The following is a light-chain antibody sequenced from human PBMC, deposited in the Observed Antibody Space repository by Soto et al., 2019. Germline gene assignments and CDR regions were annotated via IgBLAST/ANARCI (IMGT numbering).Light chain of an antibody. V-gene: IGLV2-14*01. CDR3: CSFTSTSPWV. CDR1: SSHAGGYNY. CDR2: EVS. J-gene: IGLJ3*02. Sequence: QSALTQPASVSGSPGQSITISCTATSSHAGGYNYVSWYQQHPGKAPKLMMYEVSHRPSGVSNRFSGSKSGNTASLTISGLQAEDEADYYCCSFTSTSPWVFGGGTKLTVL.